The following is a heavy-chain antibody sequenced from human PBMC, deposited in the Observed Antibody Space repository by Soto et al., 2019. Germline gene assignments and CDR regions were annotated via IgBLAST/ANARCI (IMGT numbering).Heavy chain of an antibody. V-gene: IGHV4-30-2*01. CDR3: ARGYCSITSCSNWLDP. CDR2: IYHSGIT. J-gene: IGHJ5*02. D-gene: IGHD2-2*01. CDR1: GGSISSGYS. Sequence: SETLSLTCAVSGGSISSGYSWSWIRQPPGKGLEWIGYIYHSGITYYNPSLKSRVTISVDRSKNQFSLKLSSVTAADTAVYYCARGYCSITSCSNWLDPWGQGTLVTVSS.